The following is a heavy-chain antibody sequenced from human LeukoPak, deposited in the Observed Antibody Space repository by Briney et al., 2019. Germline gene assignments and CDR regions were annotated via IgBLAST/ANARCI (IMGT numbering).Heavy chain of an antibody. Sequence: PSETLSLTCAVYGGXXXXYYWXXXXXXPGXGLEWIGEINHXGSTNYNPSLKSRVTISVDTSKNQFSLKLSSVTAADTAVYYCARGLGSGPIWGQGTMVTVSS. J-gene: IGHJ3*02. CDR2: INHXGST. CDR1: GGXXXXYY. V-gene: IGHV4-34*01. D-gene: IGHD6-19*01. CDR3: ARGLGSGPI.